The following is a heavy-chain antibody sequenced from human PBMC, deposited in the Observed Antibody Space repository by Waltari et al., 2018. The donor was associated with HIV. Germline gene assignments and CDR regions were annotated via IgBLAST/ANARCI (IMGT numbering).Heavy chain of an antibody. CDR2: INHSGST. D-gene: IGHD2-2*01. CDR1: AGSFSGYY. V-gene: IGHV4-34*01. J-gene: IGHJ4*02. Sequence: QVQLQQWGAGLLKPSETLSLTCAVYAGSFSGYYWSWIRQPPGKGLEWIGEINHSGSTNYNPSLKSRVTISVDTSKNQFSLKLSSVTAADTAVYYCARLNAPGVPVSFDYWGQGTLVTVSS. CDR3: ARLNAPGVPVSFDY.